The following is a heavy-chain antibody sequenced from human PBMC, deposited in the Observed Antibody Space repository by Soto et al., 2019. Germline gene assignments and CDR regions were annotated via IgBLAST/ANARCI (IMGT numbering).Heavy chain of an antibody. CDR2: INSGGSST. Sequence: EVQLVESGGGLVQPGGSLRLSCAASGFTFSSYWMHWVRQAPGKGLVWVSRINSGGSSTDYEDSVKGRFTISRDNAKNTLYLQMNILRAEVTAVYYCARDSGSSADYWGQGTLVTVSS. J-gene: IGHJ4*02. D-gene: IGHD1-26*01. CDR3: ARDSGSSADY. V-gene: IGHV3-74*01. CDR1: GFTFSSYW.